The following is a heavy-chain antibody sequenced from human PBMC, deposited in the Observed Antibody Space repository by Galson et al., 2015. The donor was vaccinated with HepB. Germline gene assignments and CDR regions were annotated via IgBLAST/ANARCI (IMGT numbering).Heavy chain of an antibody. J-gene: IGHJ4*02. CDR2: IKSKTDGGTT. V-gene: IGHV3-15*01. CDR1: GFTFSNAW. D-gene: IGHD3-22*01. CDR3: TTDLLVKNSY. Sequence: SLRLSCAASGFTFSNAWMSWVRQAPGKGLEWVGRIKSKTDGGTTDHAAPVKDRFTISRDDSKNTLLLQMNSLKTEDTAVYYCTTDLLVKNSYWGQGTLVIVSS.